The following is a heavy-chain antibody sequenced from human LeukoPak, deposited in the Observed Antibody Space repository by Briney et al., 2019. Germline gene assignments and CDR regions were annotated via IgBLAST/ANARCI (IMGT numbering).Heavy chain of an antibody. Sequence: SETLSLTCTVSGGSISSGGYYWSWFRQHPGKGLEWIGYIYYSGSTYYNPSLKSRVTISVDTSKNQFSLKLSSVTAADTAVYYCARVEGGCSRTSCYIDPWGQGILVTVSS. D-gene: IGHD2-2*02. J-gene: IGHJ5*02. V-gene: IGHV4-31*03. CDR3: ARVEGGCSRTSCYIDP. CDR2: IYYSGST. CDR1: GGSISSGGYY.